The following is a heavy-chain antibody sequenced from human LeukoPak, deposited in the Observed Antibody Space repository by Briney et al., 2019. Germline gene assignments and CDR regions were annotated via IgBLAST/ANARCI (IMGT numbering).Heavy chain of an antibody. CDR2: ISSSSSYI. CDR3: ARDPVYGDYSAGWFDP. J-gene: IGHJ5*02. Sequence: PGGSLRLSCGASGFTFSNYAMSWVRQAPGKGLEWVSSISSSSSYIYYADSVKGRFTISRDNAKNSLYLQMNSLRAEDTAVYYCARDPVYGDYSAGWFDPWGQGTLVTVSS. CDR1: GFTFSNYA. D-gene: IGHD4-17*01. V-gene: IGHV3-21*01.